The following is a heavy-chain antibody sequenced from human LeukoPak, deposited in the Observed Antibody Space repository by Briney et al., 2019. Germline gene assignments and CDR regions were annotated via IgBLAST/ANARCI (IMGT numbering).Heavy chain of an antibody. Sequence: GGSLRLSCAASGFTVSSNYMGWVRQAPGKGLEWVSVIYSGGSTYYADSVKGRFTISRDNSKNTLYLQMNSLRAEDTAVYYCAKSGARYSSSWYVYYFDYWGQGTLVTVSS. V-gene: IGHV3-66*01. CDR1: GFTVSSNY. CDR3: AKSGARYSSSWYVYYFDY. CDR2: IYSGGST. D-gene: IGHD6-13*01. J-gene: IGHJ4*02.